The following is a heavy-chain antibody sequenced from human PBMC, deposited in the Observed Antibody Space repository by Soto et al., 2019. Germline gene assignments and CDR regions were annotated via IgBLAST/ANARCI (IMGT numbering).Heavy chain of an antibody. V-gene: IGHV1-2*04. CDR3: ATDPTMVATSNFDY. D-gene: IGHD5-12*01. CDR1: GYTFTGYY. CDR2: INPNSGGT. Sequence: ASVKVSCKASGYTFTGYYMHRVRQAPGQGLEWMGWINPNSGGTNYAQKFQGWVTMTRDTSISTAYMELSRLRSDDTALYYCATDPTMVATSNFDYWGQGTLVTVSS. J-gene: IGHJ4*02.